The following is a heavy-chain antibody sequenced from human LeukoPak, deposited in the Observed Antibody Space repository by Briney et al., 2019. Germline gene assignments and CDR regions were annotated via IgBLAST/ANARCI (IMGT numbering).Heavy chain of an antibody. CDR2: IKSKTDGGTT. Sequence: TGGSLRLSCAASGFTFSNAWMSWVRQAPGKGLEWVGRIKSKTDGGTTDYAAPVKGRFTISRDDSKNTLYPQMNSLKTEDTAVYYCTADGPVSNFWSRRYFQHWGQGTLVTVSS. J-gene: IGHJ1*01. D-gene: IGHD3-3*01. V-gene: IGHV3-15*01. CDR3: TADGPVSNFWSRRYFQH. CDR1: GFTFSNAW.